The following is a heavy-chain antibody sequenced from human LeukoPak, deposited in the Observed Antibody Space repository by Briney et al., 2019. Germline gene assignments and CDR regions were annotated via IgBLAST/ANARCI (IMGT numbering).Heavy chain of an antibody. V-gene: IGHV5-51*01. D-gene: IGHD4-17*01. Sequence: GESLKISCKASGYISTSYWIGWVRQMPGKGLEWMGVIYPGDSDTRYRPSFQGQVTISADKSISTAYLQWSSLEASDTAMHYCATPPNDHGDYDYWGQGTLVTVSS. CDR2: IYPGDSDT. CDR3: ATPPNDHGDYDY. CDR1: GYISTSYW. J-gene: IGHJ4*02.